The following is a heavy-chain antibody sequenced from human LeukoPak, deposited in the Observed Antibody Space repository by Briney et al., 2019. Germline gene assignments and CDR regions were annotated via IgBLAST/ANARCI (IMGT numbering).Heavy chain of an antibody. CDR1: GYTFTSYD. CDR3: ASFPVPAAGRYWFDP. Sequence: ASVKVSCKASGYTFTSYDINWVRQATGQGLEWMGWMNPNSGNTGYAQKFQGRVTITTDESTSTAYMELSSLRSEDTAVYYCASFPVPAAGRYWFDPWGQGTLVTVSS. D-gene: IGHD2-2*01. J-gene: IGHJ5*02. CDR2: MNPNSGNT. V-gene: IGHV1-8*01.